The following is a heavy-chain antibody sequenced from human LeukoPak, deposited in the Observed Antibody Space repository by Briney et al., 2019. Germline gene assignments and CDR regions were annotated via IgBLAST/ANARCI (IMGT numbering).Heavy chain of an antibody. CDR2: ISYDGSNK. J-gene: IGHJ3*02. V-gene: IGHV3-30*18. CDR3: AKDLSPLVRLVSGSDAFDI. D-gene: IGHD6-6*01. Sequence: PGGSLRLSCAASRFTFSTYGMYWVRQAPGKGLEWVAVISYDGSNKYYADSVKGRFTISRDNSKNTLYLQMNSLRVEDTAVYYCAKDLSPLVRLVSGSDAFDIWGQGTMVTVSS. CDR1: RFTFSTYG.